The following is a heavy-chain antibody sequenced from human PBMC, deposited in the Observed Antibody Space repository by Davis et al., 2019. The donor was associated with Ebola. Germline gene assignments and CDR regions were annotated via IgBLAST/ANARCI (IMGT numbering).Heavy chain of an antibody. J-gene: IGHJ4*02. CDR2: IYYTGTT. V-gene: IGHV4-59*01. CDR1: GVSIESYY. CDR3: ARVPSGNNGNYFDY. D-gene: IGHD1/OR15-1a*01. Sequence: MPSETLSLTCNVSGVSIESYYWSWIRQPPGKGLEWIGKIYYTGTTNYNPSLQSRVTILMDTSKNQFSLKLRSVTAADTAVYYCARVPSGNNGNYFDYWGQGILVTVSS.